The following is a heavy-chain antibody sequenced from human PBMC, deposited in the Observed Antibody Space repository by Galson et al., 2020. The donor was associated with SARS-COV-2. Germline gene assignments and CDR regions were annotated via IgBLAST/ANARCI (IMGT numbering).Heavy chain of an antibody. Sequence: ASVKVSCKVSGYTLTELSMHWVRQAPGNGLEWMGGFDPEDGETIYAQKFQGRVTMTEDTSTDTAYMELSSLSSEDTAVYYCATSTAVAANYWFDPWGQGTLVTVSS. D-gene: IGHD6-19*01. CDR2: FDPEDGET. J-gene: IGHJ5*02. V-gene: IGHV1-24*01. CDR3: ATSTAVAANYWFDP. CDR1: GYTLTELS.